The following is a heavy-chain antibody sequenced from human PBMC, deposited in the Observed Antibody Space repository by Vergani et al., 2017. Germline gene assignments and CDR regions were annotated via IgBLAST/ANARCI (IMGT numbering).Heavy chain of an antibody. CDR3: ARVVIAARPDYYYYMDV. CDR2: MNPNSGNT. J-gene: IGHJ6*03. V-gene: IGHV1-8*01. Sequence: QVQLVPSGAEVKKPGASVKVSCKASGYTFSSYDINWVRQATGQGLEWMGWMNPNSGNTGYAQKFQGRVTMTRNTSISTAYMELSSLRSEDTAVYYCARVVIAARPDYYYYMDVWGKGTTVTVSS. D-gene: IGHD6-6*01. CDR1: GYTFSSYD.